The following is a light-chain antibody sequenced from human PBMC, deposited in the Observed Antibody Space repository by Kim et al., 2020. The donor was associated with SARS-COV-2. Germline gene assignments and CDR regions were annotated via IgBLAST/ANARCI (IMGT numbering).Light chain of an antibody. V-gene: IGLV6-57*04. Sequence: NFMLTQPHSVSESPGKSVTISCTRSSGSIDDNYFQWYQQRPGGVPTTVIYYDDQRPSGVSDRFSCSIDNSSTSASLTISGLRTEDEADYYCPSYNRDNVIFGRGTQLTVL. CDR3: PSYNRDNVI. CDR2: YDD. CDR1: SGSIDDNY. J-gene: IGLJ2*01.